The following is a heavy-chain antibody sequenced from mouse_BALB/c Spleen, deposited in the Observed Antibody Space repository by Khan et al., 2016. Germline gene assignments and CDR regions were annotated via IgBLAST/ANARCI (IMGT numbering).Heavy chain of an antibody. V-gene: IGHV1-22*01. Sequence: VQLQQSGPELVKPGTSVKISCKTSGYTFSDYTIHWVKQSHGESLVWIGNINPNIGGSSYNQKFKGKATLTVDKSSSTAYMELRSLISEDSAVXYCVRGRFAFWGQGTLVTVSA. CDR2: INPNIGGS. J-gene: IGHJ3*01. CDR1: GYTFSDYT. CDR3: VRGRFAF.